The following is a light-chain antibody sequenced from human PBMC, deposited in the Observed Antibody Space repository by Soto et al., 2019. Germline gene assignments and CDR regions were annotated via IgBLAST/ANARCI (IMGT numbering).Light chain of an antibody. Sequence: DIQMTQSPSSRSASVGNRVTITCRPSQSIGRYLNWYQQKPGKVPKLLIYAASSLQSGVPSRFSGSGSGTDFTLTISSLQPADFATYYCQQSYSSPRTFGQGTKLEIK. J-gene: IGKJ2*01. CDR2: AAS. CDR3: QQSYSSPRT. V-gene: IGKV1-39*01. CDR1: QSIGRY.